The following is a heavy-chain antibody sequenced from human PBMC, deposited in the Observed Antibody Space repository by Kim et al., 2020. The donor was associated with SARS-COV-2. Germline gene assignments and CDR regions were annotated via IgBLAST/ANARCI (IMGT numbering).Heavy chain of an antibody. CDR2: INPSGGST. CDR3: ARERDYYGSGSYYEVTCYYYGMDV. Sequence: ASVKVSCKASGYTFTSYYMHWVRQAPGQGLEWMGIINPSGGSTSYAQKFQGRVTMTRDTSTSTVYMELSSLRSEDTAVYYCARERDYYGSGSYYEVTCYYYGMDVWGQGTTVTVSS. CDR1: GYTFTSYY. V-gene: IGHV1-46*01. J-gene: IGHJ6*02. D-gene: IGHD3-10*01.